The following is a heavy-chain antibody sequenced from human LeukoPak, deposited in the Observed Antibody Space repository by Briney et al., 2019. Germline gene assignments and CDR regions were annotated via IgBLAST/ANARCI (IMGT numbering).Heavy chain of an antibody. CDR2: ISSSSSYI. CDR3: ARGPLGDPFDI. J-gene: IGHJ3*02. D-gene: IGHD7-27*01. Sequence: GGSLRLSCAASGFTFSSYSMNWVRQAPGKGLEWVSSISSSSSYIYYADSVKGRFTISRDNAKNSLYLQMNSLRAEDTAVYYCARGPLGDPFDIWGQGTMVTVPS. CDR1: GFTFSSYS. V-gene: IGHV3-21*01.